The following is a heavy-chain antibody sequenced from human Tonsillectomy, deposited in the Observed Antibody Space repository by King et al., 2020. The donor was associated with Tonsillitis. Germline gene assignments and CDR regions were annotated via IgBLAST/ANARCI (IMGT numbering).Heavy chain of an antibody. CDR2: ISYDGSNK. Sequence: VQLVESGGGVVQSGGSLRLSCAASGFTFSSYGMHCVRQAPGKGLKWVAYISYDGSNKYYADAVKGRFTISRDISKNTVYLQMSSLRVEDTAVYYCAKDRDSGDNEPLDHWGQGTLVTVS. V-gene: IGHV3-30*02. CDR3: AKDRDSGDNEPLDH. J-gene: IGHJ4*02. CDR1: GFTFSSYG. D-gene: IGHD4-17*01.